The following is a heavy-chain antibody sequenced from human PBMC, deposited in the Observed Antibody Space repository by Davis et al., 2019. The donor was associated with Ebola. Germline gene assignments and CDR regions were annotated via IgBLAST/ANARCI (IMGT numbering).Heavy chain of an antibody. J-gene: IGHJ5*02. CDR1: GYTFTGYY. D-gene: IGHD6-19*01. CDR3: ARVIGVRSSGWYEWGNWFDP. CDR2: ISAYNGNT. V-gene: IGHV1-18*04. Sequence: ASVKVSCKASGYTFTGYYMHWVRQAPGQGLEWMGWISAYNGNTNYAQKLQGRVTMTTDTSTSTAYMELRSLRSDDTAVYYCARVIGVRSSGWYEWGNWFDPWGQGTLVTVSS.